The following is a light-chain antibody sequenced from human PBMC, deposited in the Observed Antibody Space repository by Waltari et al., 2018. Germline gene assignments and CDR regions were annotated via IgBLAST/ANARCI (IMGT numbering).Light chain of an antibody. V-gene: IGLV3-1*01. CDR2: EDS. J-gene: IGLJ2*01. CDR1: TVGNYD. CDR3: QVWHSSTAV. Sequence: SYDLTQPSSVSVAPGQTATITCSGRTVGNYDVNWYQKQTGLSPVLVIYEDSLRASGIPERFSGSNSANTATLIIREAQVVDEAEYYCQVWHSSTAVFGGGTKLTVL.